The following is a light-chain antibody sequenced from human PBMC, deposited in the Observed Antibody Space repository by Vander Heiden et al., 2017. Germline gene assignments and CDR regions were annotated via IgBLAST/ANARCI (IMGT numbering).Light chain of an antibody. Sequence: QSVLTQPPSVSDAPRPRVTISCSGSSSNIGNNAVNWYQQLPGKAPKLLIYYDDLRPSGVSDRFSGSKSGTSASLAISGLQSEDEADYYCAAWDDSLNALVFGGGTKLTVL. CDR1: SSNIGNNA. J-gene: IGLJ3*02. CDR2: YDD. CDR3: AAWDDSLNALV. V-gene: IGLV1-36*01.